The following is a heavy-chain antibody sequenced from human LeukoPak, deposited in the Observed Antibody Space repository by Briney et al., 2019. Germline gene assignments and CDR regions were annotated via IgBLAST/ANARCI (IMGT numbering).Heavy chain of an antibody. D-gene: IGHD3-3*01. J-gene: IGHJ3*02. CDR3: ATASVLDFWSKGAFDI. CDR2: IIPILGIA. Sequence: GASVKVSCKASGGTFSSYAISWVRQAPGQGLEWMGRIIPILGIANYAQKFQGRVTMTEDTSTDTAYMELSSLRSEDTAVYYCATASVLDFWSKGAFDIWGQGTMVTVSS. CDR1: GGTFSSYA. V-gene: IGHV1-69*04.